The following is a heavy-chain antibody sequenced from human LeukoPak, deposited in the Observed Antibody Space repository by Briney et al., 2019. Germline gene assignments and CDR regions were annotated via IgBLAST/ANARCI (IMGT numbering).Heavy chain of an antibody. V-gene: IGHV3-48*03. CDR3: GRYLNY. CDR2: ITVSSSKT. J-gene: IGHJ4*02. D-gene: IGHD3-10*01. CDR1: GFAFSSQE. Sequence: GRSLRLSCAASGFAFSSQEMNWVRQAPGKGLEWISHITVSSSKTYYADSVKGRFTISRDDAKSSLYLQMNGLRAEDTAVYYCGRYLNYWGQGTLVTVSS.